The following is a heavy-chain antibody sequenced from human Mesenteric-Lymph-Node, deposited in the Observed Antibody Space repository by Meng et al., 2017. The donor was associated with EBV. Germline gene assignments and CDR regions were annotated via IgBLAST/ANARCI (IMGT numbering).Heavy chain of an antibody. D-gene: IGHD5-12*01. CDR3: ARAPTGGYDFFFDY. CDR2: IYYDGST. V-gene: IGHV4-30-4*01. Sequence: QRQDWGPGIMQPSQPLSLSCPVSGGSITRGGYYWSWLRQPPGKGLEWLGYIYYDGSTFYNPSLKSRITISLDTSKNQFSLKLSSVTAADTAVYYCARAPTGGYDFFFDYWGQGNLVTVSS. J-gene: IGHJ4*02. CDR1: GGSITRGGYY.